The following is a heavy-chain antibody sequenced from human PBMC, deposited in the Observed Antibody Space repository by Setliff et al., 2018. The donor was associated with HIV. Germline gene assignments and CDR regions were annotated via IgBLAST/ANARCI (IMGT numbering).Heavy chain of an antibody. CDR2: IFHSAST. CDR1: GYSISSGYY. Sequence: TLSLTCAVSGYSISSGYYWGWIRQPPGKGLEWIGSIFHSASTTYNPSLKSRVTISIDTSENQFSLKLASVTAADTAVYYCARRGAYGYDYFDYWGPGTLVTVSS. V-gene: IGHV4-38-2*01. J-gene: IGHJ4*02. D-gene: IGHD5-12*01. CDR3: ARRGAYGYDYFDY.